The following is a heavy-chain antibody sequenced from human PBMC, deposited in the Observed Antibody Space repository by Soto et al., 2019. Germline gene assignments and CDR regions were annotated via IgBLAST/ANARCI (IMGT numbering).Heavy chain of an antibody. V-gene: IGHV5-51*01. Sequence: PGESLKISCKGSGYSFTTYWIGGVRQMPGKGLEWVGLMYPGNSDTRYSPSFQGQVTISADKSITTAYLQWSSLKTSDTAMYYCASLLGYCSGVSCNSPPRCAFDIWGQRAMVTVSS. CDR3: ASLLGYCSGVSCNSPPRCAFDI. D-gene: IGHD2-15*01. CDR2: MYPGNSDT. J-gene: IGHJ3*02. CDR1: GYSFTTYW.